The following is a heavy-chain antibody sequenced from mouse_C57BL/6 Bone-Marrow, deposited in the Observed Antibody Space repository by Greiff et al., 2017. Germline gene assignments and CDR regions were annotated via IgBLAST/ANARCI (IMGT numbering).Heavy chain of an antibody. CDR1: GFTFSSYG. D-gene: IGHD2-4*01. Sequence: EVKLMESGGDLVKPGGSLKLSCAASGFTFSSYGMSWVRQTPDKRLEWVATISSGGSYTYYPDSVKGRFTISRDNAKNTLYLQMSSLTSEDTAMYYCARHGSSMIPFAYWGQGTLVTVSA. CDR2: ISSGGSYT. CDR3: ARHGSSMIPFAY. J-gene: IGHJ3*01. V-gene: IGHV5-6*01.